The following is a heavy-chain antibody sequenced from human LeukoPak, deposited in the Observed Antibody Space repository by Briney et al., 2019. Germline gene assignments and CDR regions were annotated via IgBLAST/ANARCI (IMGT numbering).Heavy chain of an antibody. D-gene: IGHD3-10*01. CDR3: ARDTHYYGSGSPAFDL. J-gene: IGHJ3*01. Sequence: LSGGSLRLSCEASGFTFSSYSMNWVRQAPGKGLEWVSYISVSSATIHYADSVKGRVTSSRDKAKNSLYLQLNSLRAEDTALYYCARDTHYYGSGSPAFDLWGRGTMVTVSS. CDR1: GFTFSSYS. V-gene: IGHV3-48*01. CDR2: ISVSSATI.